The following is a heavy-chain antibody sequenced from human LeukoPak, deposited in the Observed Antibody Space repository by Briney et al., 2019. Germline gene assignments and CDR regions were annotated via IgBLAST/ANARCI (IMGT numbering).Heavy chain of an antibody. CDR2: IYYSGST. CDR1: GGSISSYY. Sequence: SETLSLTCTVSGGSISSYYWSWIRQPPGKGLEWIGYIYYSGSTNYNPSLKSRVTISVDTSKNQFSLKLSSVTAADTAVYYCARKGPSHTFDYCGQGTLVTVSS. V-gene: IGHV4-59*08. CDR3: ARKGPSHTFDY. J-gene: IGHJ4*02.